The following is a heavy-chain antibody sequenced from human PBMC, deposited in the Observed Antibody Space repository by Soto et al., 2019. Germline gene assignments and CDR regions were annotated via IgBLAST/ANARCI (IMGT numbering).Heavy chain of an antibody. J-gene: IGHJ3*02. CDR1: GGSFSGYY. V-gene: IGHV4-34*01. Sequence: SETLSLTCAVYGGSFSGYYWSWIRQPPGKGLEWIGEINHSGSTNYNPSLKSRVTISVDTSKNQFSLKLSSVTAEDTAVYYCARDDPSAFDIWGQGTMVTVSS. D-gene: IGHD3-3*01. CDR3: ARDDPSAFDI. CDR2: INHSGST.